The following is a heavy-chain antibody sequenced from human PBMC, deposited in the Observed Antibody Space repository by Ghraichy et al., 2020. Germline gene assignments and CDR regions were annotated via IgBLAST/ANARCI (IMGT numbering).Heavy chain of an antibody. CDR3: AKEFNVVPGMGFLYYYMDV. CDR2: ISGGGGSK. D-gene: IGHD5-18*01. V-gene: IGHV3-23*01. CDR1: GFTFSSSA. Sequence: GGSLRLSCAASGFTFSSSAMSWVRQAPGKGLEWVSAISGGGGSKYYADTVKGWFTISRDNSKNTLYLQMSSRRAEDTAVYYWAKEFNVVPGMGFLYYYMDVWGKGTTVTISS. J-gene: IGHJ6*03.